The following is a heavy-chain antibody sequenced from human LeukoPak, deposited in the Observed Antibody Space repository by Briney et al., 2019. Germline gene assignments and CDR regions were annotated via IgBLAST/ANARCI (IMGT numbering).Heavy chain of an antibody. CDR2: IYSSGST. CDR1: GFTVSTNY. Sequence: PGGSLRLSCAASGFTVSTNYMSWVRQAPGKGLEWVSVIYSSGSTYYADSVKGRFTISRRNSKNTLYLQMNSLRAEDTAVYYCARTPDYYDSRGPFDYWGQGTLVTVSS. D-gene: IGHD3-22*01. CDR3: ARTPDYYDSRGPFDY. J-gene: IGHJ4*02. V-gene: IGHV3-53*04.